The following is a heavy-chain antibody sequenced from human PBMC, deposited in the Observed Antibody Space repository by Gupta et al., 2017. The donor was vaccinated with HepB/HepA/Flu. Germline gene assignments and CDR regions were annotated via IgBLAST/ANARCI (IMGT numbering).Heavy chain of an antibody. V-gene: IGHV3-7*01. CDR3: ARGRISDY. CDR1: GFSFSNSW. D-gene: IGHD2-21*01. Sequence: VQLVESGGGLVQPGGSLRLSCDVSGFSFSNSWMNWVRQAPGKGLEWVANINQDGRQKYYVDSVKGRFTISKDKAKNSLFLQMSSMRAEDKAVYYCARGRISDYWGRGTLVTVSS. CDR2: INQDGRQK. J-gene: IGHJ4*02.